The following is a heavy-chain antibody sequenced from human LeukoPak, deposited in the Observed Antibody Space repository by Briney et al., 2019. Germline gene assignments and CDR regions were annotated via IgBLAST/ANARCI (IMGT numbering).Heavy chain of an antibody. CDR3: ARPRIAAADRIPGWFDP. D-gene: IGHD6-13*01. CDR2: ISGSGGST. J-gene: IGHJ5*02. V-gene: IGHV3-23*01. CDR1: GFTFSSYA. Sequence: PGGSLRLSCAASGFTFSSYAMSWVRQAPGKGLEWVSAISGSGGSTYYADSVKGRFTISRDNSKNTLYLQMNSLRAEDTAVYYCARPRIAAADRIPGWFDPWGQGTLVTVSS.